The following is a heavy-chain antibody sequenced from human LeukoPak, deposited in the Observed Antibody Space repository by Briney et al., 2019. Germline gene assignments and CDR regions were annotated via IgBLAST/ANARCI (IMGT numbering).Heavy chain of an antibody. J-gene: IGHJ4*02. D-gene: IGHD4-17*01. CDR3: ARDHGDYSPFDY. CDR1: GGTFSSYA. CDR2: IIPIFGTA. V-gene: IGHV1-69*13. Sequence: SVKVSCKASGGTFSSYAISWVRQAPGQGLEWMGGIIPIFGTANYAQKFQGRVTITADESTSTAYMELSSLRSEDTAVYYCARDHGDYSPFDYWGQGTLVTVSS.